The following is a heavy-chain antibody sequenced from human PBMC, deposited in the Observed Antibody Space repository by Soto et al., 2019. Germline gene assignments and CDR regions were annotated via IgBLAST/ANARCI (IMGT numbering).Heavy chain of an antibody. J-gene: IGHJ4*02. CDR1: GDSISSDNW. V-gene: IGHV4-4*02. Sequence: QVQLQESGPGLVKPSGTLSLTCAVSGDSISSDNWWSWVRQPPGKGLEWIGEIYHSGGTNYNPSLRSRVTTSVDKSKNQSYLKLNSVTAADTALYYCARDKGYGSSWHDYWGQGTLVTVSS. D-gene: IGHD6-13*01. CDR3: ARDKGYGSSWHDY. CDR2: IYHSGGT.